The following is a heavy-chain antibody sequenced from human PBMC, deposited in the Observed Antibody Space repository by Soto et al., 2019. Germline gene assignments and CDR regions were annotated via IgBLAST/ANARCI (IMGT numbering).Heavy chain of an antibody. CDR1: GGSISNYY. D-gene: IGHD3-10*01. V-gene: IGHV4-59*01. CDR2: IYHSGTT. CDR3: ARNLNYNYFDY. Sequence: XETLSLTCSVSGGSISNYYWSWIRHPPGKGLEWLGYIYHSGTTSYNPSLQSRVTISLDTSKNQFSLKLTSATAADTAVYYCARNLNYNYFDYWGQGTLVTVSS. J-gene: IGHJ4*02.